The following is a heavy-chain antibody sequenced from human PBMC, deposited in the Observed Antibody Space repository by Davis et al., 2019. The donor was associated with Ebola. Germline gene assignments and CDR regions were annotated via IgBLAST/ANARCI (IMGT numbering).Heavy chain of an antibody. CDR3: AREREDIVVVVTAMYYYYYMDV. D-gene: IGHD2-15*01. V-gene: IGHV3-23*01. Sequence: GESLKISCAASGFTFRSYAMNWVRQTPGKGLEWVSAISGSGGSTYYADSVKGRFTISRDNSKNTLYLQMNSLRAEDTAVYYCAREREDIVVVVTAMYYYYYMDVWGKGTTVTVSS. CDR1: GFTFRSYA. CDR2: ISGSGGST. J-gene: IGHJ6*03.